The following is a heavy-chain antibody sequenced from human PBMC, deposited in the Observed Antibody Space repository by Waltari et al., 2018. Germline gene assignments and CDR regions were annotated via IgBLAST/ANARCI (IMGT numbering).Heavy chain of an antibody. CDR2: IYSGGRK. CDR3: AREFRGTAAAGYFDY. Sequence: EVQLVESGGGLIQPGGSLRLSCAASGFTVSSNYMSWVRQAPGKGMEWVSVIYSGGRKYYADSVKGRFTISRDNSKNTLYLQMNSLRAEDTAVYYCAREFRGTAAAGYFDYWGQGTLVTVSS. J-gene: IGHJ4*02. CDR1: GFTVSSNY. D-gene: IGHD6-13*01. V-gene: IGHV3-53*01.